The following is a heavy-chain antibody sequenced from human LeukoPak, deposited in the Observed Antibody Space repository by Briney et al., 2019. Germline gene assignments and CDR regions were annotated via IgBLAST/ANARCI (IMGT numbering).Heavy chain of an antibody. CDR2: IYTSGST. J-gene: IGHJ4*02. CDR1: GGSISSYY. D-gene: IGHD1-26*01. Sequence: SETLSLTCTVSGGSISSYYWSWIRQPAGKGLVWIGRIYTSGSTNYNPSLKSRVTMSVDTSKNQFSLKLSSVTAADTAVYYCARPEWELLILNYWGQGTLVTVSS. CDR3: ARPEWELLILNY. V-gene: IGHV4-4*07.